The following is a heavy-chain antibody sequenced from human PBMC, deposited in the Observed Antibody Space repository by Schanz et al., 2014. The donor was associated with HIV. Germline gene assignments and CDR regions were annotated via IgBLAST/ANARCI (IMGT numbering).Heavy chain of an antibody. CDR2: ISGKNGET. CDR1: GYTFSRSA. CDR3: ARDLNRWRDGSEKWFDT. D-gene: IGHD2-15*01. Sequence: QVQLVQSGTEVAQPGASVKVSCKASGYTFSRSAISWVRQAPGQGLEWMGWISGKNGETNYAQNFQGRVTMTTDTSAITTYMELTSLRSDDTAMYYCARDLNRWRDGSEKWFDTWGQGTLVTVSS. J-gene: IGHJ5*02. V-gene: IGHV1-18*01.